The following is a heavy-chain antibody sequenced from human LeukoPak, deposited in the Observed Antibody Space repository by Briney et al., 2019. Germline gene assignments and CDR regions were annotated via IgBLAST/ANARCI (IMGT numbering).Heavy chain of an antibody. CDR1: GYSFTSYW. Sequence: GESLKISCKGSGYSFTSYWIGWARQMPGKGLEWMGIIYPGDSDTRYSPSFQGQVTISADKSISTAYLQWSSLKASDTAMYYCARQRGYYYTIAEGGNWFDPWGQGTLVTVSS. J-gene: IGHJ5*02. V-gene: IGHV5-51*01. D-gene: IGHD3-22*01. CDR3: ARQRGYYYTIAEGGNWFDP. CDR2: IYPGDSDT.